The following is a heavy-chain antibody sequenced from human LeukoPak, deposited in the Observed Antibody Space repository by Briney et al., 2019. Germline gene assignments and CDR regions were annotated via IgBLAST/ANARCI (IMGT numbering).Heavy chain of an antibody. CDR3: ARGGILIAVAGICDYFDY. CDR2: INQSGST. V-gene: IGHV4-34*01. CDR1: GGSFSGYY. J-gene: IGHJ4*02. D-gene: IGHD6-19*01. Sequence: SETLSLTCAVYGGSFSGYYWSWIRQPPGKGLEWIGEINQSGSTNYNPSLKSRVTISVDKSKNQFSLKLSSVTAADTAVYYCARGGILIAVAGICDYFDYWGQGTLVTVPS.